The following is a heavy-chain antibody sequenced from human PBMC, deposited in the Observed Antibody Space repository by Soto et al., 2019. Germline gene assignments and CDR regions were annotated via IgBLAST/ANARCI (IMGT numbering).Heavy chain of an antibody. J-gene: IGHJ6*02. Sequence: GGSLRLSCAASGFTFSSYAMHWVRQAPGKGLEWVAVISYDGSNKYYADSVKGRFTISRDNSKNTLYLQMNSLRAEDTAVYYCARDRXVAGAWGYYYYYYGMDVWGQGTTVTVSS. CDR2: ISYDGSNK. V-gene: IGHV3-30-3*01. D-gene: IGHD6-19*01. CDR3: ARDRXVAGAWGYYYYYYGMDV. CDR1: GFTFSSYA.